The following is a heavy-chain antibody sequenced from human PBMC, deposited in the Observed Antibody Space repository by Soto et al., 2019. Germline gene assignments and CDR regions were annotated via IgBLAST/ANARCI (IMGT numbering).Heavy chain of an antibody. CDR2: IYYSGST. CDR3: ASAVTTITFDI. V-gene: IGHV4-59*01. J-gene: IGHJ3*02. Sequence: PSETLSLTCTVSGGSISSYYWSWIRQPPGKGLEWIGYIYYSGSTNYNPSLKSRVTISVDTSKNQFSLKLSSVTAADTAVYYCASAVTTITFDIWGQGTMVT. D-gene: IGHD5-12*01. CDR1: GGSISSYY.